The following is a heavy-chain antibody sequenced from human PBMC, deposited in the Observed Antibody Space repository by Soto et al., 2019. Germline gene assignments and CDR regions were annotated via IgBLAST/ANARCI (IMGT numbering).Heavy chain of an antibody. CDR3: AKYASSGWTTHFDY. CDR2: ISYDGSNK. Sequence: GESLKISCAASGFTFSSYGMHWVRQAPGKGLEWVAVISYDGSNKYYADSVKGRFTISRDNSKNTLYLQMNSLRAEDTAVYYCAKYASSGWTTHFDYWGQGTLVTVSS. CDR1: GFTFSSYG. D-gene: IGHD6-19*01. V-gene: IGHV3-30*18. J-gene: IGHJ4*02.